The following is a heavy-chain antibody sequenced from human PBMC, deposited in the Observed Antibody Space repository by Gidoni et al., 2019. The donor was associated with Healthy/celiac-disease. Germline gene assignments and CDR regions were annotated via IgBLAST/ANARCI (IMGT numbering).Heavy chain of an antibody. CDR2: ISSSSSYT. Sequence: QVQLVESGGGLVKPGGSLSLSCSASAFTFSDYYMSWIRQAPGKGLEWVSYISSSSSYTNYADSVKGRFTISRDNAKNSLYLQMNSLRAEDTAVYYCARVARYSSSWPPDYWGQGTLVTVSS. CDR3: ARVARYSSSWPPDY. J-gene: IGHJ4*02. D-gene: IGHD6-13*01. V-gene: IGHV3-11*06. CDR1: AFTFSDYY.